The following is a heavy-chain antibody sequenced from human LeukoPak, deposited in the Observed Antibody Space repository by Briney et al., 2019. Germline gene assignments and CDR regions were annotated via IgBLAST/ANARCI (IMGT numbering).Heavy chain of an antibody. CDR3: ARAHNWFDP. V-gene: IGHV1-18*04. J-gene: IGHJ5*02. Sequence: ASVRVSCKASGYTFTSYGISWVRQAPGQGLEWMGWISAYNGNTNYAEKLQGRVNMTTDRYKRRAYMELRSLRSDDTAVYYCARAHNWFDPWGQGTLVTVSS. CDR1: GYTFTSYG. CDR2: ISAYNGNT.